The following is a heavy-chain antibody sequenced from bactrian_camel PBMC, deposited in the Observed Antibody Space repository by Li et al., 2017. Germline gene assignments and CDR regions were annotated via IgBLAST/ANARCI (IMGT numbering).Heavy chain of an antibody. CDR1: GYSYASIC. Sequence: HVQLVESGGGSVQPGGSLRLSCAAHGYSYASICMGWFRQAPGKEREGVAAIDSDGIASYADPVKGRFTISKDNANNTVNLMMNSLKIEDTAMYYCTRETQWVGYHEMAEYWGQETQVTVS. D-gene: IGHD5*01. J-gene: IGHJ4*01. V-gene: IGHV3S53*01. CDR2: IDSDGIA. CDR3: TRETQWVGYHEMAEY.